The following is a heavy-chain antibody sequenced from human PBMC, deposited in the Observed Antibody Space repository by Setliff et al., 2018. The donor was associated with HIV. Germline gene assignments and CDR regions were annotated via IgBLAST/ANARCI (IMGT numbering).Heavy chain of an antibody. J-gene: IGHJ3*02. V-gene: IGHV1-3*03. Sequence: ASVKVSCKASGYTFTNYAIHWVRQAPGQRLEWMGWINVGKGNTKYSQDLQGRVTITRDTSASTAYMELNSLRSEDMAVYYCARGGQSPYYYGSGSPHDPFDIWGQGTMVTVSS. CDR2: INVGKGNT. CDR3: ARGGQSPYYYGSGSPHDPFDI. D-gene: IGHD3-10*01. CDR1: GYTFTNYA.